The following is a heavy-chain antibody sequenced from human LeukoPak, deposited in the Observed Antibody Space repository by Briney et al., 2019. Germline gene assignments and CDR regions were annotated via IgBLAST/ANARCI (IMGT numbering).Heavy chain of an antibody. J-gene: IGHJ4*02. Sequence: GGSLRLSCAASGFTFSSYWMSWVRQAPGKGLEWVANIKQDGSEKYYADSVKGRFTISRDNAKNSLYLQMNSLRAEDTAVYYCAKDSSSWFHGFDYWGQGTLVTVSS. V-gene: IGHV3-7*01. CDR3: AKDSSSWFHGFDY. CDR2: IKQDGSEK. CDR1: GFTFSSYW. D-gene: IGHD6-13*01.